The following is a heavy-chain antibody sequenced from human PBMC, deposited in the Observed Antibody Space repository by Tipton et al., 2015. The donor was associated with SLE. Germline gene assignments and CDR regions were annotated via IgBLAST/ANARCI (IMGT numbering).Heavy chain of an antibody. V-gene: IGHV4-34*01. CDR3: ARAGRAWNLFDY. J-gene: IGHJ4*02. CDR1: GGSFSGYY. D-gene: IGHD1-1*01. CDR2: INHSGST. Sequence: TLSLTCAVYGGSFSGYYWSWIRQPPGKGLEWIGEINHSGSTNYNPSLKGRVTMSVDTSKNQFSLKLSSVTAADTAVYYCARAGRAWNLFDYWGQGTLVTVSS.